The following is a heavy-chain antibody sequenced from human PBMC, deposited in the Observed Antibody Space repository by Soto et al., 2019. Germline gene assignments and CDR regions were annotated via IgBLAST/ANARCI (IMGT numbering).Heavy chain of an antibody. CDR1: GFTFSSYW. CDR3: AREIGVASNWFDP. D-gene: IGHD6-19*01. CDR2: IKQDGSEK. V-gene: IGHV3-7*04. Sequence: EVQLVESGGGLVQPGGSLRLSCVASGFTFSSYWMSWVRPAPGKGLEWVANIKQDGSEKYYVDSVKGRCIISRDNAKNSLYLQMTSLRAEDTAVYYGAREIGVASNWFDPWGKGTLVTVSS. J-gene: IGHJ5*02.